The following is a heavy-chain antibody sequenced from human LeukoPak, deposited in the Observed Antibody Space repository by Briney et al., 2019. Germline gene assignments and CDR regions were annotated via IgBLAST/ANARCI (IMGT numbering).Heavy chain of an antibody. CDR3: ARGPGPLYA. CDR1: GFTFSSYA. D-gene: IGHD5/OR15-5a*01. CDR2: ISGSGGST. Sequence: AGGSLRLSCAASGFTFSSYAMSWVRQAPGKGLEWVSAISGSGGSTYYADSVKGRFTISRDNAKNSLYLQMNSLRAEDTAVYYCARGPGPLYAWGQGTLVTVSS. V-gene: IGHV3-23*01. J-gene: IGHJ4*02.